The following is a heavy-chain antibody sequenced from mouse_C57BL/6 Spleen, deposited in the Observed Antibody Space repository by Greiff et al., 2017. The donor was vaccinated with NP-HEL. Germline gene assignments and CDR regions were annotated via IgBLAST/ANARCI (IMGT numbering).Heavy chain of an antibody. D-gene: IGHD2-1*01. J-gene: IGHJ4*01. CDR3: TSPLLWVYAMDY. CDR2: IDPETGGT. Sequence: VQVVESGAELVRPGASVTLSCKASGYTFTDYEMHWVKQTPVHGLEWIGAIDPETGGTAYNQKFKGKAILTADKSSSTAYMELRSLTSEDSAVYYCTSPLLWVYAMDYWGQGTSVTVSS. CDR1: GYTFTDYE. V-gene: IGHV1-15*01.